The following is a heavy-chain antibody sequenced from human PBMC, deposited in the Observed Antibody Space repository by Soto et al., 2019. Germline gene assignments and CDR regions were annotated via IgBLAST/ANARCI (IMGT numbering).Heavy chain of an antibody. CDR2: IYDGGRT. Sequence: SETLSLTCTVSGGSISTVDYWWSWIRQSPDMGLEWIGHIYDGGRTYNNPSLESRVTMSVDTSKSQLSLTLSSVSAADTAVYYCARGPSGDKVDSWGQRSLVTVSS. CDR3: ARGPSGDKVDS. J-gene: IGHJ4*02. V-gene: IGHV4-30-4*01. D-gene: IGHD7-27*01. CDR1: GGSISTVDYW.